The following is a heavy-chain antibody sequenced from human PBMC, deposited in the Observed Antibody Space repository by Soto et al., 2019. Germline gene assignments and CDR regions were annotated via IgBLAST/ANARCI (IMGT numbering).Heavy chain of an antibody. V-gene: IGHV2-70*13. CDR1: GFSLTSPGMC. D-gene: IGHD1-20*01. CDR2: IERDDDDK. Sequence: SGPTLVNPTEPLTLTCTFSGFSLTSPGMCVSWIRQPPGKALEWLALIERDDDDKYYSTSLKTRLTISKDTRKNQVVLTMANMDPADTGSYYCARSIRGPRRFNGMDVWGQGTTVTVSS. J-gene: IGHJ6*02. CDR3: ARSIRGPRRFNGMDV.